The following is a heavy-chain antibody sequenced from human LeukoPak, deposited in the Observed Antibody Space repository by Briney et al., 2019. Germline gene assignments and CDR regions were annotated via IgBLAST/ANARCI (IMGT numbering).Heavy chain of an antibody. CDR3: ARVIGRTVAGPNFDY. CDR1: GGSISSSSYY. J-gene: IGHJ4*02. D-gene: IGHD6-19*01. Sequence: SETLSLTCTVSGGSISSSSYYWGWIRQPPGKGLEWIGSIYYSGSTYYNPSLKSRVTISVDTSKNQFSLKLSSVTAADTAVYYCARVIGRTVAGPNFDYWGQGTLVTGSS. CDR2: IYYSGST. V-gene: IGHV4-39*07.